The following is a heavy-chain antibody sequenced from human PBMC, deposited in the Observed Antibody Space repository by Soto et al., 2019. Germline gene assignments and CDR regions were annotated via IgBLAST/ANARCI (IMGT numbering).Heavy chain of an antibody. D-gene: IGHD3-10*01. V-gene: IGHV4-30-4*08. Sequence: LQTLSLTCALSGGSISSGDYYWAWLRQPPGKGLVWVGLIYYSWSTYYNPSLKSRFTISLDTYKNQLSLKMRSLTAADAAVYYCATDLNFAGSSGYYCAMDVWGQGTTVTVSS. CDR1: GGSISSGDYY. CDR3: ATDLNFAGSSGYYCAMDV. J-gene: IGHJ6*02. CDR2: IYYSWST.